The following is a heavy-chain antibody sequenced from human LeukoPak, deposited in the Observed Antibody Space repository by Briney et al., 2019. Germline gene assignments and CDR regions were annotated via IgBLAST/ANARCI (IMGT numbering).Heavy chain of an antibody. Sequence: PSETLSLTCTVSGGSISTFYWSWIRQPPGKGLEWIGYIYYSGSTNYNPSLKSRVTISVDTSKNQFSLKLSSVTAADTAVYYCARHQGIGGFWFDPWGQGTLVTVSS. CDR1: GGSISTFY. CDR3: ARHQGIGGFWFDP. CDR2: IYYSGST. V-gene: IGHV4-59*08. J-gene: IGHJ5*02. D-gene: IGHD3-10*01.